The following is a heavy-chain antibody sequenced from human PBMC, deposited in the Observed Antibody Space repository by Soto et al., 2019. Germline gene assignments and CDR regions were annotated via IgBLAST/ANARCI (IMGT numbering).Heavy chain of an antibody. CDR3: AKDGAIFGVVIIPYYYYGMDV. CDR2: ISGSGGST. D-gene: IGHD3-3*01. Sequence: GGSLRLSCAASGFTFRSYAMRWFRQAPRKRGEXVSAISGSGGSTYYADSVKGRFTISRDNSKNTLYLQMNSLRAEDTAVYYCAKDGAIFGVVIIPYYYYGMDVWGQGTTVTVSS. CDR1: GFTFRSYA. J-gene: IGHJ6*02. V-gene: IGHV3-23*01.